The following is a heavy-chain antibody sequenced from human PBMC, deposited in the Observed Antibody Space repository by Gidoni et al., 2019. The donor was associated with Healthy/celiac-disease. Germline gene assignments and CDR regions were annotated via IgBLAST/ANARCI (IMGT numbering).Heavy chain of an antibody. J-gene: IGHJ5*02. V-gene: IGHV1-2*02. CDR3: ARDHLDSSGWYSLENWFDP. CDR2: INPNSGGT. Sequence: QVQLVQSGAEVKKPGASVKVSCKASGYTFTGYYMHWVRQAPGQGLEWMGWINPNSGGTNYAQKFQGRVTMTRDTSISTAYMELSRLRSDDTAVYYCARDHLDSSGWYSLENWFDPWGQGTLVTVSS. D-gene: IGHD6-19*01. CDR1: GYTFTGYY.